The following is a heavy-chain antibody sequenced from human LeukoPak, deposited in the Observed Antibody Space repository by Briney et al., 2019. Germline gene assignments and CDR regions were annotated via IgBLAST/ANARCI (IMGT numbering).Heavy chain of an antibody. CDR2: INTNTGNP. CDR3: ARDGRRSRYFDWLLSYYMDV. V-gene: IGHV7-4-1*02. Sequence: ASVKVSCKASGYTFTSYAMNWVRQAPGQGLEWMGWINTNTGNPTYAQGFTGRFVFSLDTSVSTAYLQISSLKAEDTAVYYCARDGRRSRYFDWLLSYYMDVWGKGTTVTVSS. CDR1: GYTFTSYA. D-gene: IGHD3-9*01. J-gene: IGHJ6*03.